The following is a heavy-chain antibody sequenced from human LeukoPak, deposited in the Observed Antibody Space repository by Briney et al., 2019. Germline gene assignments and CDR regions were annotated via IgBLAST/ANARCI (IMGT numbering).Heavy chain of an antibody. CDR1: GGSFSGYY. V-gene: IGHV4-34*01. J-gene: IGHJ4*02. D-gene: IGHD6-13*01. CDR3: ARGLAVRQKAAAGTKRSYYFDY. Sequence: SETLSLPCAVYGGSFSGYYWRWIRQPPRKGLGGIGENKHNGNTNYNPSLKSRVTISVDTSKNQFSLKLSSVTAADTAVYYCARGLAVRQKAAAGTKRSYYFDYWGQGTLVTVSS. CDR2: NKHNGNT.